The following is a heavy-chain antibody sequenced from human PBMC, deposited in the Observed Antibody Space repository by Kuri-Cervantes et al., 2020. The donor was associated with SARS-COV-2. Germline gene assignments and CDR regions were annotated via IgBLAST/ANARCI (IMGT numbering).Heavy chain of an antibody. V-gene: IGHV1-18*01. CDR2: ISAYNGNT. D-gene: IGHD3-3*01. CDR1: GYTFTSYG. Sequence: ASVKVSCKASGYTFTSYGISWVRQAPGQGLEWMGWISAYNGNTNYAQKLQGRVTMTTDTSTSTAYMELRSLRSDDTAVYYCASEGYFGVVTYAFEIWRQGTVVTVSS. CDR3: ASEGYFGVVTYAFEI. J-gene: IGHJ3*02.